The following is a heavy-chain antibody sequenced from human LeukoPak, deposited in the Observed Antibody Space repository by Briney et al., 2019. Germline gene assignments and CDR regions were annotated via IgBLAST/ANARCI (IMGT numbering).Heavy chain of an antibody. D-gene: IGHD2-2*01. CDR2: INRSGST. CDR1: GGSFSGYY. J-gene: IGHJ5*02. Sequence: SETLSLTCAVYGGSFSGYYWSWIRQPPGKGLEWIGEINRSGSTNYNPSLRSRVTISVDTSKNQFSLKLSSVTAADTAVYYCARILGYCSSTSCYRLGRWFDPWGQGTLVTVSS. V-gene: IGHV4-34*01. CDR3: ARILGYCSSTSCYRLGRWFDP.